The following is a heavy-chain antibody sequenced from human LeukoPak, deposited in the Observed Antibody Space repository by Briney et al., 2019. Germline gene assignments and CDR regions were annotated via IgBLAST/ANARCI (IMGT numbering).Heavy chain of an antibody. V-gene: IGHV3-48*04. Sequence: GGSLRLSCAASGFTFSNYGMHWVRQAPGRGLEWVSFISSSDSSKYYADSVKGRFTISRDNAKNSLYLQVNSLRAEDTAVYYCARHSGYYGSGSLGWFDPWGQGTLVTVSS. D-gene: IGHD3-10*01. CDR1: GFTFSNYG. CDR2: ISSSDSSK. CDR3: ARHSGYYGSGSLGWFDP. J-gene: IGHJ5*02.